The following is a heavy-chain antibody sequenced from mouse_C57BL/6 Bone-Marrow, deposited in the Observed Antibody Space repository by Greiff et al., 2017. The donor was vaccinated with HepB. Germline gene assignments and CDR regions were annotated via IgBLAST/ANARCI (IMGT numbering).Heavy chain of an antibody. V-gene: IGHV7-1*01. J-gene: IGHJ3*01. CDR2: SRNKANDYTT. CDR3: ARDAYYGTLRFAY. CDR1: GFTFSDFY. D-gene: IGHD1-1*01. Sequence: EVQLVESGGGLVQSGRSLRLSCATSGFTFSDFYMEWVRQAPGKGLEWIAASRNKANDYTTEYSASVKGRFIVSRDTSQSILYLQMNALRAEDTAIYYCARDAYYGTLRFAYWGQGTLVTVSA.